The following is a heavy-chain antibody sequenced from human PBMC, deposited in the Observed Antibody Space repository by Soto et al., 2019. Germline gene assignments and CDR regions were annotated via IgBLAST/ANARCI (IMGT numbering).Heavy chain of an antibody. CDR3: ARDYETDFLAGRRWYNWFDP. D-gene: IGHD3-9*01. CDR1: GFSFRGYS. J-gene: IGHJ5*02. CDR2: ICVSGNR. Sequence: GGAPRLSLSAPGFSFRGYSMSLVPQAPGKGVALVSFICVSGNRYYADSVKGRFTISRDDPERSLYLQMNSLRVEDTAVYYCARDYETDFLAGRRWYNWFDPWGQGTQVTVSS. V-gene: IGHV3-21*01.